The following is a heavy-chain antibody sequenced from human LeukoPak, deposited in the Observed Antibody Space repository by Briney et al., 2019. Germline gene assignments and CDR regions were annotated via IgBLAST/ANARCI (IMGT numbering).Heavy chain of an antibody. CDR3: ARVYDSGSQAYFYYMDV. V-gene: IGHV4-59*01. CDR1: GGSIRGYY. CDR2: IYSSGST. D-gene: IGHD3-10*01. J-gene: IGHJ6*03. Sequence: SETLSLTCNVSGGSIRGYYWSWLRQPPGKGLEWIGYIYSSGSTNYNPSLKSRVTMSVDTSKNQFSLKVSSVTAADTAVYYCARVYDSGSQAYFYYMDVWGKGTTVTISS.